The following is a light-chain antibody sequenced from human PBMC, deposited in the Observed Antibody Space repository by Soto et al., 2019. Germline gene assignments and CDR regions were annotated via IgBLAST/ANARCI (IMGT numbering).Light chain of an antibody. CDR1: SSNIGSNT. V-gene: IGLV1-44*01. J-gene: IGLJ2*01. CDR3: AAWDDSLNGVF. CDR2: TNT. Sequence: QAVVTQPPSASGTPGQRVTISCSGSSSNIGSNTVNWYQQLPGTAPKLFIYTNTQRPSGVPDRFSGSKSGSSASLAISGLQSEDEADYYCAAWDDSLNGVFFGGGTKLTVL.